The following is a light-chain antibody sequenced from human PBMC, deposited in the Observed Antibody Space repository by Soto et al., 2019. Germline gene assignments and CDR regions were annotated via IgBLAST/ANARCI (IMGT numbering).Light chain of an antibody. J-gene: IGLJ3*02. CDR1: SSDVGAYKY. CDR2: EVT. Sequence: QYALTQPPSASGSPGQSVTISCTGTSSDVGAYKYVSWYQQYPGKAPKLMIYEVTKRPSGVPDRFSGSKSGNTASLTVSGLQAEDEADSYCTSYVGNDIWVFGGGTQLTVL. CDR3: TSYVGNDIWV. V-gene: IGLV2-8*01.